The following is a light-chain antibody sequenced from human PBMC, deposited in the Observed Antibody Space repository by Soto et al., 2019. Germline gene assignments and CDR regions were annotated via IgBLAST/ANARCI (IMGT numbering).Light chain of an antibody. CDR1: SSDVGSYNL. CDR3: CSYAGSSSLL. Sequence: QSVLTQPASVSGSPVQSITISCTGTSSDVGSYNLVSWYQQHPGKAPKLMIYEGSKRPSGVSNRFSGSKSGNTASLTISGLQAEDEADYCCCSYAGSSSLLFGTGTKVTGL. CDR2: EGS. V-gene: IGLV2-23*01. J-gene: IGLJ1*01.